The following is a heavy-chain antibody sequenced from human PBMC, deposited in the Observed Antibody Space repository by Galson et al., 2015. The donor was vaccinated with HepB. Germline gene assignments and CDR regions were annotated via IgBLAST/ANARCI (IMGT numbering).Heavy chain of an antibody. V-gene: IGHV5-51*01. Sequence: QSGAEVKKSGESLKISCKGSGYRFSDYWIAWVRQMPGKGLEWMGFIYPGDSQTRYSPSFQGQVTFSADKSISTAYLQWSSLKASDTAMCYCTRFGGPTFNHFGLDVWGQGTTVTVSS. CDR2: IYPGDSQT. J-gene: IGHJ6*02. D-gene: IGHD3-10*01. CDR3: TRFGGPTFNHFGLDV. CDR1: GYRFSDYW.